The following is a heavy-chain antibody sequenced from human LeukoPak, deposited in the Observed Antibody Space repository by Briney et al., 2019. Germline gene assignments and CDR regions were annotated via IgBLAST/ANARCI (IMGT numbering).Heavy chain of an antibody. V-gene: IGHV3-30*01. CDR3: ARSQPFTIFGVVIISPPDWFDP. J-gene: IGHJ5*02. CDR2: ISYDGSNK. D-gene: IGHD3-3*01. Sequence: GGSLRLSCAASGFTFSSYAMRGVRPAPGKGLEWVAVISYDGSNKYYADSVKGRFTISRDNSKNTLYLQMNSMRDEDTAVYYCARSQPFTIFGVVIISPPDWFDPWGQGTLVTVSS. CDR1: GFTFSSYA.